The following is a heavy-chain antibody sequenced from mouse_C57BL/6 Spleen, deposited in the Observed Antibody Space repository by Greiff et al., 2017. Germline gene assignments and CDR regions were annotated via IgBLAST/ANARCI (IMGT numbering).Heavy chain of an antibody. CDR3: ARETAQATFDY. CDR2: INYDGSST. CDR1: GFTFSDYY. Sequence: EVMLVESEGGLVQPGSSMKLSCTASGFTFSDYYMAWVRQVPEKGLEWVANINYDGSSTYYLDSLKSRFIISRDNAKNILYLQISSLKSEDAATYYCARETAQATFDYWGQGTTLTVSS. D-gene: IGHD3-2*02. V-gene: IGHV5-16*01. J-gene: IGHJ2*01.